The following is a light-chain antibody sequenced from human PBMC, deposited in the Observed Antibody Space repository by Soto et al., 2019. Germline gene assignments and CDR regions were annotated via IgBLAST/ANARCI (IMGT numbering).Light chain of an antibody. CDR1: SSDVGSYNL. J-gene: IGLJ3*02. CDR3: SSHAGSFTWV. V-gene: IGLV2-23*02. CDR2: EVT. Sequence: QSALTQPASVSGSPGQSIAISCTGTSSDVGSYNLVSWYQQHPGKAPKLMIYEVTKRPSGVSSRFSGSKSGNTASLTISGLQAEDEADYYCSSHAGSFTWVFGGGTQLTV.